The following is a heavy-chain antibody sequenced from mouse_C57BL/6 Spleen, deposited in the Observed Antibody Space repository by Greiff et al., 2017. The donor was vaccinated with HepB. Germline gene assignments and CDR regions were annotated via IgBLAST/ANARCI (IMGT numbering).Heavy chain of an antibody. D-gene: IGHD1-1*01. V-gene: IGHV5-6*01. CDR2: ISSGGSYT. CDR1: GFTFSSYG. CDR3: ARRATVVAMDY. Sequence: EVQGVESGGDLVKPGGSLKLSCAASGFTFSSYGMSWVRQTPDKRLEWVATISSGGSYTYYPDSVKGRFTISRDNAKNTLYLQMSSLKSEDTAMYYCARRATVVAMDYWGQGTSVTVSS. J-gene: IGHJ4*01.